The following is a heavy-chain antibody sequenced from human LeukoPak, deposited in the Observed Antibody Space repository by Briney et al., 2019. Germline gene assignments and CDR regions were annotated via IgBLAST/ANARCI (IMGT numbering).Heavy chain of an antibody. D-gene: IGHD2-15*01. V-gene: IGHV5-51*01. CDR1: EYRFTSYW. Sequence: GESLKISCKGFEYRFTSYWIGWVRQMPGKGPGWMGIIHPGDSNIRYSPSFQGQITISADKSISTAYLQWSSLKASDTAMYYCARQTPNQYGMDVWGTGTTVTVSS. CDR3: ARQTPNQYGMDV. J-gene: IGHJ6*04. CDR2: IHPGDSNI.